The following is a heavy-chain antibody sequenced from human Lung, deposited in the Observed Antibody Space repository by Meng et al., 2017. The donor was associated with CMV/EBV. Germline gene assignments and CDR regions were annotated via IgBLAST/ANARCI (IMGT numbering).Heavy chain of an antibody. Sequence: QVQLQASGPGLVNPSQTLSLTCTVSGGSISSGDYYWSWIRQPPGKGLEWIGYIYYSGSTYYNPSLKSRVTISVDTSKNQFSLKLSSVTAADTAVYYCARALDTAMVTFDYWGQGTLVTVSS. D-gene: IGHD5-18*01. J-gene: IGHJ4*02. CDR3: ARALDTAMVTFDY. V-gene: IGHV4-30-4*08. CDR2: IYYSGST. CDR1: GGSISSGDYY.